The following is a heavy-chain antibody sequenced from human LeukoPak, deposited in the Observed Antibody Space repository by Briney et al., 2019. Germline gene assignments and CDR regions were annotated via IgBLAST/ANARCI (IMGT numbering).Heavy chain of an antibody. CDR1: GFTFNIYA. D-gene: IGHD5-18*01. CDR3: AKNTGQTSEYSYGFNC. V-gene: IGHV3-23*01. CDR2: ISGNGGST. J-gene: IGHJ4*02. Sequence: RGSLRLSCAASGFTFNIYAMSWVRQARGKGLEWVSDISGNGGSTYYADSVKGRFTISRDNYKNTVYLQMNSLRAEDTAVYYCAKNTGQTSEYSYGFNCWGQGTLVTVSS.